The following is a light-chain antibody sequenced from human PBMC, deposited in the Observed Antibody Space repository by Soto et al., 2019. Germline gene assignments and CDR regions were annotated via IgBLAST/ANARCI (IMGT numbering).Light chain of an antibody. Sequence: EIVLTQSPATLSLSPGERATLSCRASQSVSSYLAWYQQKSGQAPRLLIFDASNRATGIPARFSGSGSGTDRTLPISRLEREDCAGDYCQRRSNWHPAVGGGTKVEIK. CDR1: QSVSSY. J-gene: IGKJ4*01. CDR3: QRRSNWHPA. CDR2: DAS. V-gene: IGKV3-11*01.